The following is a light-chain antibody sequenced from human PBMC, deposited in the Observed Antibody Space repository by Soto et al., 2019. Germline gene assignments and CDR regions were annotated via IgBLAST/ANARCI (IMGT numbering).Light chain of an antibody. Sequence: EIVLTQSPGTLSLSLGERATLSCRASQSVSTKYVAWYQQKPGQAPSLLIYGTSNRAADVPDRFSGTGSGTDFSLTISRLEPEEFAVYYCQHYGSSPPDTFGQGTKLEI. V-gene: IGKV3-20*01. CDR1: QSVSTKY. CDR3: QHYGSSPPDT. CDR2: GTS. J-gene: IGKJ2*01.